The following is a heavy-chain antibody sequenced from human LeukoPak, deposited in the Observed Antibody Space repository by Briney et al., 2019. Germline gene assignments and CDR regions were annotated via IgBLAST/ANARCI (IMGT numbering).Heavy chain of an antibody. CDR3: AREPTYYYGSGSSGGFDY. CDR1: SGSISSGGYS. D-gene: IGHD3-10*01. CDR2: IYHSEST. V-gene: IGHV4-30-2*01. J-gene: IGHJ4*02. Sequence: PSETLSLTCTVSSGSISSGGYSWSWIRQPPRKGLEWIGYIYHSESTYYNPSLSSRVTISVDRSKNQFSLELTYVTAADTAVYYCAREPTYYYGSGSSGGFDYWGQGTLVTVSS.